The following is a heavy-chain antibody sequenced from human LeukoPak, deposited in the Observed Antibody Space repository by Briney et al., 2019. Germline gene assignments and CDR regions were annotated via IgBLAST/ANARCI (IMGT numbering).Heavy chain of an antibody. J-gene: IGHJ5*02. V-gene: IGHV3-74*01. D-gene: IGHD1-26*01. CDR2: INSDGSST. CDR3: AREVGAMNWFDP. CDR1: GFTFSSYW. Sequence: GGSLRLSCAASGFTFSSYWIHWVRQAPGKGLVWVSRINSDGSSTSYADSVKGRFTISRDNAKNTLYLQMNSLRAEDTAVYYCAREVGAMNWFDPWGQGTLVTVSS.